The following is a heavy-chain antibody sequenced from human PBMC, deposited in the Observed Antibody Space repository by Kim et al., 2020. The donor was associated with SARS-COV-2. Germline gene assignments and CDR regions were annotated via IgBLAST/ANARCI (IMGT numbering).Heavy chain of an antibody. V-gene: IGHV3-23*01. CDR1: GFTFRSYA. D-gene: IGHD1-26*01. J-gene: IGHJ2*01. CDR3: AREGNWYFVV. Sequence: GGSLRLSCAASGFTFRSYAMNWVRQAPGEGLDWVSATSGSGGTTKYADSVKGRFTMSRDNAKNTLYLQMTSLRAEDTAIYYCAREGNWYFVVWGRGTLVTVSS. CDR2: TSGSGGTT.